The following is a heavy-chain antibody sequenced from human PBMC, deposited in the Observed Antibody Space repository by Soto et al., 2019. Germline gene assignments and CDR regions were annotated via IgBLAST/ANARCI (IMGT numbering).Heavy chain of an antibody. V-gene: IGHV3-11*01. D-gene: IGHD3-16*02. Sequence: QVQLVESGGGLVKPGGSLRLSCAASGFTFSDYYMSWLRQAPGKGLEWVSYISSSGSTIYYADSVKGRVTITRDNAKNSLYRHIHTLRADDPAVYYCARAGSDYIWGSYRPHYDYYYYMDVWGKGPTVTVS. CDR1: GFTFSDYY. CDR3: ARAGSDYIWGSYRPHYDYYYYMDV. J-gene: IGHJ6*03. CDR2: ISSSGSTI.